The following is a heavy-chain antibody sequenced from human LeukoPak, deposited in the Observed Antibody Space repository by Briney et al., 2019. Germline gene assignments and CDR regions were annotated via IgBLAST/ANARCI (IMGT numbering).Heavy chain of an antibody. V-gene: IGHV4-59*06. CDR1: GGSISTYY. Sequence: KASETLSLTCTVSGGSISTYYWSWIRQPPGKGLEWIGYIFYSGSTYYNPSLKSRVTISVDTSKNQFSLKLNSVTAADTAVYFCARDRTGYFFDDWGQGTLVTVSS. CDR2: IFYSGST. J-gene: IGHJ4*02. CDR3: ARDRTGYFFDD.